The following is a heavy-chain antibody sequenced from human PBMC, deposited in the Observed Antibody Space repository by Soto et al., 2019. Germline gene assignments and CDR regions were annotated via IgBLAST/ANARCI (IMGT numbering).Heavy chain of an antibody. CDR3: ASWDSSGYYRPGAFDI. Sequence: SSETLSLTCTVSGGSISIGGYYWSCIRQHPGKGLEWIGYIYYSGSTYYNPSLKSRVTISVDTSKNQFSLKLSSVTAADTAVYYCASWDSSGYYRPGAFDIWGQGTMVTVSS. CDR1: GGSISIGGYY. V-gene: IGHV4-31*03. D-gene: IGHD3-22*01. J-gene: IGHJ3*02. CDR2: IYYSGST.